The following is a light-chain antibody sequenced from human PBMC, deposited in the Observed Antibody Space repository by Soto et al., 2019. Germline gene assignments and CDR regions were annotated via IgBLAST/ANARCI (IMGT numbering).Light chain of an antibody. V-gene: IGLV2-14*01. Sequence: QSALTQPASVSGSPGQSITISCTGTSSDVGVYNYVSWYQQHPGKAPKVMIYEVSNRPSGVSNRFSGSKSGNTASLTISGLQTEDEAYYYCSSYTSDSTLVFGGGTQLTVL. CDR2: EVS. CDR1: SSDVGVYNY. J-gene: IGLJ2*01. CDR3: SSYTSDSTLV.